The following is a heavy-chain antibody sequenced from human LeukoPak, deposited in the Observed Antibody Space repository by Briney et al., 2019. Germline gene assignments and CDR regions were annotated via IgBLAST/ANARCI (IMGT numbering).Heavy chain of an antibody. CDR2: ISYDGSNK. CDR1: GFTFSSYA. V-gene: IGHV3-30*04. Sequence: GGSLRLSCAASGFTFSSYAMHWIRQAPGKGLEWVAVISYDGSNKYYADSVKGRFTISRDNSKNTLYLQMNSLRAEDTAVYYCASNPPPIVVSPNYYYYMDVWGKGTTVTVSS. D-gene: IGHD2-2*01. CDR3: ASNPPPIVVSPNYYYYMDV. J-gene: IGHJ6*03.